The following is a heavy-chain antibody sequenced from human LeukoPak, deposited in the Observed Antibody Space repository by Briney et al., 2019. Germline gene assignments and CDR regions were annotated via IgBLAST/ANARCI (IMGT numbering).Heavy chain of an antibody. D-gene: IGHD3-16*01. CDR3: ARTSDYVNSFDY. Sequence: ASVKVSCKASGYTFTGYYMHWVRQAPGQGLEWMGWINPNSGGTNYAQKFQGRVTMTRDTSTSTVYMELSNLRSEDTAVYYCARTSDYVNSFDYWGQGTLVTVSS. CDR2: INPNSGGT. J-gene: IGHJ4*02. V-gene: IGHV1-2*02. CDR1: GYTFTGYY.